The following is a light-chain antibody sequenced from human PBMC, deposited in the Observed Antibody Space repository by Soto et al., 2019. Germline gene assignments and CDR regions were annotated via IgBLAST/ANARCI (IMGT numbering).Light chain of an antibody. J-gene: IGKJ5*01. CDR3: QQRNIWPPVT. V-gene: IGKV1-39*01. CDR1: QYISSY. Sequence: DIQMTQSPSSLSASVGDRVTITCRAGQYISSYVNWYQQKPGKAPKFLIYGASDLQRGVPSRFSGSGSGTDFTLTINSLQPEDSAVYYCQQRNIWPPVTFGQGTRLEIK. CDR2: GAS.